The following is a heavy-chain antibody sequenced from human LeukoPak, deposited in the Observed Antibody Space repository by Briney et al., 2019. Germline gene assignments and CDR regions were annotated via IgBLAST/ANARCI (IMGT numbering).Heavy chain of an antibody. V-gene: IGHV3-21*01. J-gene: IGHJ4*02. D-gene: IGHD5-24*01. Sequence: GGSLRLSCAASGFTFSSYSMNWVRQAPGKGLEWVSSISSSSSYIYYADSVKGRFTISRDNAENSLYLQMNSLRAEDTAVYYCARKGPQGGYNRGGYFDYWGQGTLVTVSS. CDR1: GFTFSSYS. CDR3: ARKGPQGGYNRGGYFDY. CDR2: ISSSSSYI.